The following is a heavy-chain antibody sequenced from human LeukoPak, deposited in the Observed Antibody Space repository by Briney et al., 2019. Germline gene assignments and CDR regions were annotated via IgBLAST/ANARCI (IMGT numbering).Heavy chain of an antibody. CDR3: AKDQVTYYDFWSGYYPDYYYGMDV. CDR2: ISGTDTNT. Sequence: GGSLRLSCAASGFTFSNYAMYWVRQAPGKGLEWVSAISGTDTNTYYADSVKGRFTISRDNSKNTLYLQMNSLRAEDTAVYYCAKDQVTYYDFWSGYYPDYYYGMDVWGQGTTVTVSS. J-gene: IGHJ6*02. CDR1: GFTFSNYA. V-gene: IGHV3-23*01. D-gene: IGHD3-3*01.